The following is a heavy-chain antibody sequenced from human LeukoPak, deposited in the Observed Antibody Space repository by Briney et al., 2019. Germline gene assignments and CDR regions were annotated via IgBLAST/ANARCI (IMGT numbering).Heavy chain of an antibody. D-gene: IGHD3-3*01. CDR3: ARHNKIFGVVSYFDY. J-gene: IGHJ4*02. V-gene: IGHV3-7*05. Sequence: GGSLRLSCAASGFTFNNYWMTWVRQAPGKGLEWVANIKEDGSEKYYVDSVKGRFTISTDSAKNSLFLQMNSLRAEDTAVYYCARHNKIFGVVSYFDYWGQGTLVTVSS. CDR1: GFTFNNYW. CDR2: IKEDGSEK.